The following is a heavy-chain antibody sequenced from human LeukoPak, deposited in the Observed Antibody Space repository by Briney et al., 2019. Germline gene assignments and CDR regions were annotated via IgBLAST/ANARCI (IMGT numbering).Heavy chain of an antibody. J-gene: IGHJ6*02. Sequence: SETLSLTCTVSGASISSYYWTWIRQPPGKGLEWIGSIFYSGSTDYNPSLKSRVTISVDTSKNQFSLKLTSVTAADTAVYYCARDRNRKKIMVRGYEDYGMDAWGQGTTVTVS. CDR2: IFYSGST. CDR1: GASISSYY. D-gene: IGHD3-10*01. CDR3: ARDRNRKKIMVRGYEDYGMDA. V-gene: IGHV4-59*01.